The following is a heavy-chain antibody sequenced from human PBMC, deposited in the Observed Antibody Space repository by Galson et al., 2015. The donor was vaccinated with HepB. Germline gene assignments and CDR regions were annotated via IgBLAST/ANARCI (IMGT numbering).Heavy chain of an antibody. CDR1: GFTFSNHG. V-gene: IGHV3-23*05. D-gene: IGHD3-10*01. CDR3: ARAMYAYGSGEGSLFGMDV. J-gene: IGHJ6*02. CDR2: IVHSGTST. Sequence: SLRLSCAASGFTFSNHGMTWVRQAPGKGLEWVSLIVHSGTSTFYIDSVKGRFTISRDNSKNTLYLEMNSLRAEDTAVYYCARAMYAYGSGEGSLFGMDVWGPGTTVTVSS.